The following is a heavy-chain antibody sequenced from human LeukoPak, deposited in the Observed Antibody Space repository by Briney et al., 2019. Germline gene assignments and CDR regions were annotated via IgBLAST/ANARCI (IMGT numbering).Heavy chain of an antibody. CDR1: GFTVSSNY. J-gene: IGHJ3*02. Sequence: GGSLRLSRAASGFTVSSNYMSWVRQAPGKGLEWVSVIYSGGSTYYADSVKGRFTVSRDNSKNTLYLQMNSLRAEDTAVYYCARARDYVGAFDIWGQGTMVTVSS. D-gene: IGHD4-17*01. CDR2: IYSGGST. V-gene: IGHV3-53*01. CDR3: ARARDYVGAFDI.